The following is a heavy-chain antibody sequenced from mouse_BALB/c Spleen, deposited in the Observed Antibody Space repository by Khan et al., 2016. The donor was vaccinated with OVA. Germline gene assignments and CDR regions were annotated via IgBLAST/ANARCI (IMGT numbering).Heavy chain of an antibody. D-gene: IGHD2-1*01. CDR1: GFTFSSFG. CDR2: MSSGNSTI. J-gene: IGHJ1*01. V-gene: IGHV5-17*02. Sequence: EVQLQESGGGLVQPGGSRKLSCAASGFTFSSFGMHWVRQAPKQGLEWVAYMSSGNSTIYYVDTVKGRFTISRDNPKNTLFLQMTSLRSEDTAMYYCARSGGNFHWYFDVWGAGTSVTVSS. CDR3: ARSGGNFHWYFDV.